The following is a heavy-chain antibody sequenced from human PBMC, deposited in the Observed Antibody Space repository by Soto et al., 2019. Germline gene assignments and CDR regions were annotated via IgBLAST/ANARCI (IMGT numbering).Heavy chain of an antibody. V-gene: IGHV3-23*01. J-gene: IGHJ4*02. CDR1: GFTFSSYA. CDR3: AKDPPTNTPPRIAVAGTAY. D-gene: IGHD6-19*01. CDR2: ISGSGGST. Sequence: GGSLRLSCAASGFTFSSYAMSWVRQAPGKGLEWVSAISGSGGSTYYADSVKGRFTISRDNSKNTLYLQMNSLRAEDTAVYYCAKDPPTNTPPRIAVAGTAYWGQGTLVTVSS.